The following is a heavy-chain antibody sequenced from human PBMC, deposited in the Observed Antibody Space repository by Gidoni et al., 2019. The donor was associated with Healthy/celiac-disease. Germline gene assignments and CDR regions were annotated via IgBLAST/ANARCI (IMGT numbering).Heavy chain of an antibody. Sequence: EVQLVESGGGLVQPGGSLRLSCAASGFTFSSYAMSWVRQAPGKGLEGVSAISGSGGSTYYADSVKGRFTISRDNSKNTLYLQMNSLRAEDTAVYYCAKAPGGQQLVRSYYYYGMDVWGQGTTVTVSS. D-gene: IGHD6-13*01. CDR3: AKAPGGQQLVRSYYYYGMDV. V-gene: IGHV3-23*04. J-gene: IGHJ6*02. CDR1: GFTFSSYA. CDR2: ISGSGGST.